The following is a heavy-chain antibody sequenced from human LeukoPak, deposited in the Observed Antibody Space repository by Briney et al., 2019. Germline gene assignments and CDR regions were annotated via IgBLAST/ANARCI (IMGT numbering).Heavy chain of an antibody. J-gene: IGHJ4*02. CDR2: IRYDGSNK. V-gene: IGHV3-30*02. CDR3: AKDRNYYGSGSLYYFDY. Sequence: PGESLRLSCAASGFTFSSYGMHWVRQAPGKGLEWVAFIRYDGSNKYYADSVKGRFTISRDNSKNTLYLQMNSLRAEDTAVYYCAKDRNYYGSGSLYYFDYWGQGTLVTVSS. CDR1: GFTFSSYG. D-gene: IGHD3-10*01.